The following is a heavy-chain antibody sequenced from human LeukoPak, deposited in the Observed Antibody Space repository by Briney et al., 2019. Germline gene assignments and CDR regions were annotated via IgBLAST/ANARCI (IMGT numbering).Heavy chain of an antibody. J-gene: IGHJ3*01. D-gene: IGHD2-2*01. CDR3: SKEGSEGSVVVPTTTAFDL. CDR2: IQYNGNNK. CDR1: GFTFSSYA. V-gene: IGHV3-30*02. Sequence: PGGSLRLSCAASGFTFSSYAMHWVRQAPGKGLEWVAFIQYNGNNKYYADSVKGRFTISRDNSRNTLYLQMTSLRAEDTAVYYCSKEGSEGSVVVPTTTAFDLWGQGTMVTVSS.